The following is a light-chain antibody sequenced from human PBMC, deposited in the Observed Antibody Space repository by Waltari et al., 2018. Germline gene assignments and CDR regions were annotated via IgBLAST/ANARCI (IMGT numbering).Light chain of an antibody. CDR3: QQYYSTLLLT. V-gene: IGKV4-1*01. Sequence: DIVMTQSPDSLAVSLGERATINCKSSQSVLYSSNNKNYLAWYQQKPGQPPKLLIYWASTRESGVPERFSGSGSGTDFTLTISSLQAEDVAVYYCQQYYSTLLLTFGGGTKVEIK. J-gene: IGKJ4*01. CDR2: WAS. CDR1: QSVLYSSNNKNY.